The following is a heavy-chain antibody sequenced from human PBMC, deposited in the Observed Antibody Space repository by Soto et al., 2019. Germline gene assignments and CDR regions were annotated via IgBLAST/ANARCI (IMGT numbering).Heavy chain of an antibody. CDR3: ATCRWGSSIDY. D-gene: IGHD3-16*01. CDR1: GFTFSSYE. V-gene: IGHV3-48*03. CDR2: ISSSGNTI. J-gene: IGHJ4*02. Sequence: EVQLVESGGNLVQPGGSLRLSCAASGFTFSSYEMNWVRQAPGKGLEWVSYISSSGNTIYYADSVQGRFTISRDNAKNSLYLQMNSLRAEDTAVYYCATCRWGSSIDYWGQATLVTVSS.